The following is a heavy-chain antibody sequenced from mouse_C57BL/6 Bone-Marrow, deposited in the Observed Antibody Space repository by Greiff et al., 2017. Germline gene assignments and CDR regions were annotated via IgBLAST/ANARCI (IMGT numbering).Heavy chain of an antibody. V-gene: IGHV1-26*01. J-gene: IGHJ2*01. CDR2: INPNNGGT. Sequence: EVQLQQSGPELVKPGASVKISCKASGYTFTDYYMNWVKQSHGKSLEWIGDINPNNGGTSYNQKFKGKATLTVDKSSSTAYMELRSLTSEDSAVYYCAREGRFITTVVEPLFDYWGQGTTLTVSS. CDR3: AREGRFITTVVEPLFDY. D-gene: IGHD1-1*01. CDR1: GYTFTDYY.